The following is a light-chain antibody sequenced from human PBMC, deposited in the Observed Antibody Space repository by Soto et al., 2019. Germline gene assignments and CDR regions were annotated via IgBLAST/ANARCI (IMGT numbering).Light chain of an antibody. Sequence: DIQMTQSPSSLSASVGDRVTITCRASQGISTYLAWYQQIPGQVPKLLISAASTLQSGVPSRFSGSGSGTDFTLTIRSLQAEDFATYYCQQYTNVPTFGGGTKVEI. J-gene: IGKJ4*01. CDR3: QQYTNVPT. CDR2: AAS. CDR1: QGISTY. V-gene: IGKV1-27*01.